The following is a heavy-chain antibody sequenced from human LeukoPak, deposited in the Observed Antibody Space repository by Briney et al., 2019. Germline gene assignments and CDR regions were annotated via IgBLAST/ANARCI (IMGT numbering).Heavy chain of an antibody. Sequence: ASVKVSCKASGYTFTSYYMHWVRQAPGQGLEWMGIINPSGGSTSYAQKFQGRVTMTRDMSTSTVYMELSSLRSEDTAVYYCARXXPTSQYCSSTSCYFPGVWGKGTTVTVSS. V-gene: IGHV1-46*01. D-gene: IGHD2-2*01. CDR2: INPSGGST. CDR3: ARXXPTSQYCSSTSCYFPGV. CDR1: GYTFTSYY. J-gene: IGHJ6*04.